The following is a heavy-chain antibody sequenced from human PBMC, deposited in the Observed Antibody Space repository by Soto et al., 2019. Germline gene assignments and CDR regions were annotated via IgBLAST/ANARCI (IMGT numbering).Heavy chain of an antibody. CDR2: FVPLFGTT. Sequence: QLVQSGSEVKKPGSSVKVSCQASGGTFSGYVVTWVRQAPGQGLEWMGEFVPLFGTTNYAQRFSGRITITAEESTSTAYMELRTLRSDDTAVYYGATHGLGVASPPYFDNGGQGTLVTVSS. CDR1: GGTFSGYV. CDR3: ATHGLGVASPPYFDN. V-gene: IGHV1-69*01. J-gene: IGHJ4*02.